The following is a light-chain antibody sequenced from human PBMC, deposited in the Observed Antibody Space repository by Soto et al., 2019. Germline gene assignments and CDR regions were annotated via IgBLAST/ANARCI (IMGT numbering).Light chain of an antibody. CDR2: DAS. Sequence: EIVLQKSPATVSLSPGASSTLSGRASQSIGLAIAWYQHKPGQATRLLIFDASQRATGIPARFSGSGSGTDFTLNISSLEPEDFVVYYCQQRSNWPITLGPGTRLE. V-gene: IGKV3-11*01. J-gene: IGKJ5*01. CDR3: QQRSNWPIT. CDR1: QSIGLA.